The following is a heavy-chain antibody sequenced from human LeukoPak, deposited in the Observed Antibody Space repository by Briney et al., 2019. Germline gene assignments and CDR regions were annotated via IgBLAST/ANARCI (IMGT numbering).Heavy chain of an antibody. CDR2: INHSGST. CDR1: GGSFSGYY. D-gene: IGHD6-13*01. Sequence: PSETLSLTCAVYGGSFSGYYWSWIRQPPGKGLEWIGEINHSGSTNYNPSLKSRVTISVDTSKNQFSLKLSSVTAADTAVYYCARGIRRYSSSWYLGPYFDYWGQGTLVTVSS. J-gene: IGHJ4*02. CDR3: ARGIRRYSSSWYLGPYFDY. V-gene: IGHV4-34*01.